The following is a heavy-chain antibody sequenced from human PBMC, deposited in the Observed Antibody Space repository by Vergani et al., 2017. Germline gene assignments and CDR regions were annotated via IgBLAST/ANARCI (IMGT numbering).Heavy chain of an antibody. D-gene: IGHD2-21*01. CDR1: GFTFIYAW. Sequence: EVQLVESGGDLVKPGGSLRLSCAASGFTFIYAWMNWVRRTPGKGLEWVGRIKSTFDRGTTDYAAAVKGRFTISRDDSKNTLFLQMNGLKTEDIGVYYCTTDXRYCGDGSCYWLRDHHYYGMDVWGQGTTVTVSS. CDR3: TTDXRYCGDGSCYWLRDHHYYGMDV. CDR2: IKSTFDRGTT. V-gene: IGHV3-15*07. J-gene: IGHJ6*02.